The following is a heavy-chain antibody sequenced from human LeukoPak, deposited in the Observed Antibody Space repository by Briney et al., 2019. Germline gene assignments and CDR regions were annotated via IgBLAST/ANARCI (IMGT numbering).Heavy chain of an antibody. J-gene: IGHJ5*02. CDR2: ISSSSSTI. V-gene: IGHV3-48*01. D-gene: IGHD6-19*01. Sequence: PGGSLRLSCAASGFTFSSYSMNWVRQAPGKGLEWVSYISSSSSTIYYADSVKGRFTISRDNAKNSLYLQMNSLRAEDTAVYYCASYAGSGWYSNWFDPWGQGTLVTVSS. CDR3: ASYAGSGWYSNWFDP. CDR1: GFTFSSYS.